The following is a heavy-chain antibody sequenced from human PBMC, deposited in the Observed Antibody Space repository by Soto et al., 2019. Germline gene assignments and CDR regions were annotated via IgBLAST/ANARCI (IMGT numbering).Heavy chain of an antibody. D-gene: IGHD5-18*01. CDR3: ARELDTAMGNWFDP. Sequence: PGVSLRLSCAASGFTFSSYEMNWVRQAPGKGLEWVSYISSSGSTIYYADSVKGRFTISRDNAKNSLYLQMNSLRAEDTAVYYCARELDTAMGNWFDPWGQGTLVTVSS. J-gene: IGHJ5*02. V-gene: IGHV3-48*03. CDR1: GFTFSSYE. CDR2: ISSSGSTI.